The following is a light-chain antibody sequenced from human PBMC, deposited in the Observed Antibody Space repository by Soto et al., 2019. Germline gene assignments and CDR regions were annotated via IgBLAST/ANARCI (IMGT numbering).Light chain of an antibody. V-gene: IGKV3-20*01. CDR1: QSVSNY. CDR2: GAS. J-gene: IGKJ1*01. CDR3: HQYGGSPQT. Sequence: EIVLTQSPGTLSLSPGERATLSCRASQSVSNYLAWYQRKPGQAPRLLIYGASSRATGIPDRFSGSGSGTDFTLTISRLEPKDFAVYYCHQYGGSPQTFGQGTKVEIK.